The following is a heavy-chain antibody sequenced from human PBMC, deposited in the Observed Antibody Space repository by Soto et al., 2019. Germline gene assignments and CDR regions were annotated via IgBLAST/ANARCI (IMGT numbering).Heavy chain of an antibody. Sequence: QVPLVESGGGLVKPGGSLRLSCAASGFTFSDYYMTWIRQAPGKGLEWVSYISITTNTIYYADSVRGRFTISRDNAKNSVYLQMSSLRAEDTAVYHCARLLAGEWYFNYWGQGTLVTVSS. CDR1: GFTFSDYY. CDR3: ARLLAGEWYFNY. V-gene: IGHV3-11*01. J-gene: IGHJ4*02. D-gene: IGHD3-3*01. CDR2: ISITTNTI.